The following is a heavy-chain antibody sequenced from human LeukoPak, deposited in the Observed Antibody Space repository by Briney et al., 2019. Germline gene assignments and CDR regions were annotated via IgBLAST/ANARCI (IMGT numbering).Heavy chain of an antibody. D-gene: IGHD4-17*01. CDR3: ARDGGSDYHNDQYYYQYYMDV. J-gene: IGHJ6*03. CDR1: GGSIRGYY. CDR2: MYYSESS. Sequence: PSETLTLTCTVSGGSIRGYYWSWIRQPPGKGLEWIGYMYYSESSKYNPYLKSRATISRDTSKNQFSLKLTSVTVADTAVYFCARDGGSDYHNDQYYYQYYMDVWGKGTTVTVSS. V-gene: IGHV4-59*01.